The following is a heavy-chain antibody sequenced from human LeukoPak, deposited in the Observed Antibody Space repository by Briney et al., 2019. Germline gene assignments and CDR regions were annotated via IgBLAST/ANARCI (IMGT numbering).Heavy chain of an antibody. CDR3: ARRGRDGYYFDY. CDR1: GFTFSSSA. CDR2: IKQDGSEK. D-gene: IGHD5-24*01. Sequence: GGSLRLSCAASGFTFSSSAMRWVRQAPGKGLEWVANIKQDGSEKYYVDSVKGRFTISRDNAKNSLYLQMNSLRAEDTAVYYCARRGRDGYYFDYWGQGTLVTVSS. J-gene: IGHJ4*02. V-gene: IGHV3-7*01.